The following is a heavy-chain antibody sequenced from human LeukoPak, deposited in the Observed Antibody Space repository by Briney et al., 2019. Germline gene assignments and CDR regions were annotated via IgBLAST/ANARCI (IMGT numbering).Heavy chain of an antibody. CDR1: GYSISSGYY. V-gene: IGHV4-38-2*01. CDR2: IYHSGST. CDR3: ARSLWQNRGFDY. Sequence: SETLSLTCAVSGYSISSGYYWGWTRQPPGKGLEWIGSIYHSGSTYYNPSLKSRVTISVDTSKNQFSLKLSSVTAADTAVYYCARSLWQNRGFDYWGQGTLVTVSS. J-gene: IGHJ4*02. D-gene: IGHD1-14*01.